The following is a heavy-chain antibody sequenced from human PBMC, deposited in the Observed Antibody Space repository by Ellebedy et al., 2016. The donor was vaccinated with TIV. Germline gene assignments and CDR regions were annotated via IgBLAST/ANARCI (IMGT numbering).Heavy chain of an antibody. CDR3: ARGSVAFRGFDY. V-gene: IGHV3-53*01. Sequence: PGGSLRLSCAASGFTVNSNYMTWVRQAPGKGLEWVSLIYAGGSTFYADSLKGRFTISRDNSKNTVYLQMNSLRVEDSAVYYCARGSVAFRGFDYWGQGTLVTVSS. D-gene: IGHD6-19*01. CDR1: GFTVNSNY. CDR2: IYAGGST. J-gene: IGHJ4*02.